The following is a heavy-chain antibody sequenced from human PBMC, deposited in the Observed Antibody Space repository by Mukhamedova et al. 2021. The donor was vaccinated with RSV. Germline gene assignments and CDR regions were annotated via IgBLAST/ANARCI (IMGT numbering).Heavy chain of an antibody. Sequence: GLEWVSYISSSSSTIYYADSVKGRFTISRDNAKNSLYLQMNSRRAEDTAVYYCARDYRLGFDYWGQGTLVTASS. D-gene: IGHD3-16*02. CDR3: ARDYRLGFDY. CDR2: ISSSSSTI. V-gene: IGHV3-48*04. J-gene: IGHJ4*02.